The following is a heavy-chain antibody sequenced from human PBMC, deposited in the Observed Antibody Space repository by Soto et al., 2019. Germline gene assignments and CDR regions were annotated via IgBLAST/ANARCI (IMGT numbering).Heavy chain of an antibody. J-gene: IGHJ4*02. CDR1: GFTFTSYG. CDR2: FSGGSGAT. D-gene: IGHD5-12*01. CDR3: VKCNGYGDY. Sequence: VQLLASGGGLVQPGGSLRLSCVVSGFTFTSYGVTWVRQAPGKGLERVCGFSGGSGATHYRDYVKGRFTIYRDDSRSTVYLEMNSLGVDDTAVYYCVKCNGYGDYWGQGTLVSVSS. V-gene: IGHV3-23*01.